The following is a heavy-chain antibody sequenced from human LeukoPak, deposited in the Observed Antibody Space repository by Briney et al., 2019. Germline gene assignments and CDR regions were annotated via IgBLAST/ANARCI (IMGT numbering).Heavy chain of an antibody. CDR2: ISSSSSYI. CDR1: GFTFSSYS. CDR3: AREPSGVLGLDY. D-gene: IGHD3-10*01. V-gene: IGHV3-21*01. Sequence: GGSLRLSCAASGFTFSSYSMNWIRQAPGKGLEWVSSISSSSSYIYYADSVKGRFTISRDNAKNSLYLQMNSLRAEDTAVYYCAREPSGVLGLDYWGQGTLVTVSS. J-gene: IGHJ4*02.